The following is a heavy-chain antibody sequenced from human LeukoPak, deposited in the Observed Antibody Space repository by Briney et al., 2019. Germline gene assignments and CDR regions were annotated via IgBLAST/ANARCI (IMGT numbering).Heavy chain of an antibody. V-gene: IGHV1-2*02. CDR1: GYTFTVYY. Sequence: GASVRVSCKASGYTFTVYYIHWVRQALGQGGEWMGWINTNSGGTNYAQKFQGRVTMTRDTSISTAYMELSRLTSDDTAVYYCARGEYQLLSYYYYYGMDVWGQGTTVTVSS. CDR2: INTNSGGT. J-gene: IGHJ6*02. CDR3: ARGEYQLLSYYYYYGMDV. D-gene: IGHD2-2*01.